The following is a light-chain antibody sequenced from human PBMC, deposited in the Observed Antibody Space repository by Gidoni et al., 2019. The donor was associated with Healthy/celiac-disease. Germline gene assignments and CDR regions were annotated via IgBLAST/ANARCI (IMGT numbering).Light chain of an antibody. CDR3: QQYGSSPVLT. J-gene: IGKJ4*01. CDR2: VAS. CDR1: QSVSSSY. Sequence: IVLTQSPGTLSLSPGERATLSCRASQSVSSSYLAWYQQKPGQAPRLLIYVASSRATGIPDRFSGSGSGTDFTLTISRMEPEDFAVYYCQQYGSSPVLTFGGGTKVEIK. V-gene: IGKV3-20*01.